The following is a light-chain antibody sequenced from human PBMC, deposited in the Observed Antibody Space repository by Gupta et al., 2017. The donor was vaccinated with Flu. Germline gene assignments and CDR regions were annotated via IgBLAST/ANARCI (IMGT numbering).Light chain of an antibody. V-gene: IGLV1-51*02. CDR1: RYHIGVNH. CDR2: GDT. Sequence: RYHIGVNHVSWYQLLPGTAPKLLIFGDTRRPSGIPDRFSASKSGTSATLGITGLQTGDDGDYYCEAWDSGLSLVLFGGGTKVTVL. J-gene: IGLJ2*01. CDR3: EAWDSGLSLVL.